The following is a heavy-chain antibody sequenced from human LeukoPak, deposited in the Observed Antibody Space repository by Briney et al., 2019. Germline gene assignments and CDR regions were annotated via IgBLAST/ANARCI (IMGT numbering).Heavy chain of an antibody. V-gene: IGHV1-2*02. CDR2: INPNSGGT. J-gene: IGHJ4*02. CDR3: AGLYSNYAKMRENTDDY. D-gene: IGHD4-11*01. Sequence: ASVKVSCKASGYTFTGYYMHWVRQAPGQGLEWMGWINPNSGGTNYAQKFQGRVTMTRDTSISTAYMELSRLRSDDTAVYYCAGLYSNYAKMRENTDDYWGQGTLDTVSS. CDR1: GYTFTGYY.